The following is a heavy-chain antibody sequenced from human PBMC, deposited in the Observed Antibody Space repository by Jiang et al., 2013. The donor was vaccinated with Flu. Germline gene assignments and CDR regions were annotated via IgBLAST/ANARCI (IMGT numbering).Heavy chain of an antibody. D-gene: IGHD2/OR15-2a*01. J-gene: IGHJ5*02. Sequence: LLKPSETLSLTCAVYGGSFSGYYWSWIRQPPGKGLEWIGEINHSGSTNYNPSLKSRVTISVDTSKSQFSLILNSVTAADTAVYYCARGPNPTGRGISWFDPWGQGTLVTVSS. V-gene: IGHV4-34*01. CDR3: ARGPNPTGRGISWFDP. CDR1: GGSFSGYY. CDR2: INHSGST.